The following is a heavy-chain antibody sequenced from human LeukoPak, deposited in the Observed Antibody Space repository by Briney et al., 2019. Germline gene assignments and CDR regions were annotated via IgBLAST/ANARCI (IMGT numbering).Heavy chain of an antibody. J-gene: IGHJ4*02. CDR1: GGSISSYY. CDR3: ARHLVRGVYDY. Sequence: SETLSLTCTVSGGSISSYYWSWIRQPPGKGLEWIGYIYYSGSTNYNPSLKSRVTISVDTSKNQFSLKLSSVTAADTAVYYCARHLVRGVYDYWGQGTLVTVSS. CDR2: IYYSGST. D-gene: IGHD3-10*01. V-gene: IGHV4-59*08.